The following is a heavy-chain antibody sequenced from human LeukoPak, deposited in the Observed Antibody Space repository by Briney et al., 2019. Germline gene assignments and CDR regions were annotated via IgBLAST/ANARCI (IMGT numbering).Heavy chain of an antibody. V-gene: IGHV5-10-1*01. CDR2: IDPSDSYT. J-gene: IGHJ5*02. Sequence: GESLKISCQGSGYIFTSYWISWVRQMPGKGLEWMGTIDPSDSYTNYSPSFQGHVTISADKSISTAYLQWSSLKASDTAMYYCARGGKSAYGWFDPWGQGALVTVSS. D-gene: IGHD5-12*01. CDR3: ARGGKSAYGWFDP. CDR1: GYIFTSYW.